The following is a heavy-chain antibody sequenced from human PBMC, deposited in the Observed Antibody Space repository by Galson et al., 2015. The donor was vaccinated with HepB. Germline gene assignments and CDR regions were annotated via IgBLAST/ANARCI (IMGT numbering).Heavy chain of an antibody. V-gene: IGHV1-69*04. CDR3: ASQKAYGSGSYTYYYYGLDV. CDR2: IIPILGIA. CDR1: GGTFSSYA. Sequence: SVKVSCKASGGTFSSYAISWVRQAPGQGLEWMGRIIPILGIANYAQKFQGRVTITADKSTSTAYMELSSLRSEDTAVYYCASQKAYGSGSYTYYYYGLDVWGQGTTVTVSS. J-gene: IGHJ6*02. D-gene: IGHD3-10*01.